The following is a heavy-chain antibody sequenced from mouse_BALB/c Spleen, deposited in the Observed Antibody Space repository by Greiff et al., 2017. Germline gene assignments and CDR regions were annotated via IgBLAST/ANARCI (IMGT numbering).Heavy chain of an antibody. V-gene: IGHV1-66*01. J-gene: IGHJ2*01. D-gene: IGHD2-3*01. CDR3: ARSGKDGYYGY. Sequence: VKLMESGPELVKPGASVKISCKASGYSFTSYYIHWVKQRPGQGLEWIGWIFPGSGNTKYNEKFKGKATLTADTSSSTAYMQLSSLTSEDSAVYFCARSGKDGYYGYWGQGTTLTVSS. CDR1: GYSFTSYY. CDR2: IFPGSGNT.